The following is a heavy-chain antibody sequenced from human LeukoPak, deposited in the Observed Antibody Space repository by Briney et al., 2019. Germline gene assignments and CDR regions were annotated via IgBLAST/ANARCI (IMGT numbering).Heavy chain of an antibody. D-gene: IGHD3-22*01. CDR1: GFTFSSFG. CDR3: ARGGMYRIVEVPNY. V-gene: IGHV3-33*01. CDR2: IWYDGSNK. Sequence: PGGSLRLSCAASGFTFSSFGMHWVRPAPGKGLEGVAVIWYDGSNKYYADSVKGRFTISRDNSKNSLYLQMNSLRAEDTAVYYCARGGMYRIVEVPNYWGQGTLVTVSS. J-gene: IGHJ4*02.